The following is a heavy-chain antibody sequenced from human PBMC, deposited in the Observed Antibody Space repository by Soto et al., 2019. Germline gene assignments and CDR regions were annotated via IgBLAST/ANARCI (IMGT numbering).Heavy chain of an antibody. D-gene: IGHD6-13*01. V-gene: IGHV5-51*01. J-gene: IGHJ4*02. Sequence: PPESLKVSRVPSGYICTHYFIGCVRQMPGQGLEWMGIRYPGDSDTRYSPSFHAHFTMSVGKSIGTAYLQWRRLKASDTAMYYCVRHSGKRESAGGPRTVDYWREGTLVTVSS. CDR1: GYICTHYF. CDR2: RYPGDSDT. CDR3: VRHSGKRESAGGPRTVDY.